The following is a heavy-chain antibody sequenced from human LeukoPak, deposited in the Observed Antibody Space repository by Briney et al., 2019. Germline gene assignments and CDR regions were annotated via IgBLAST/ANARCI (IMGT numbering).Heavy chain of an antibody. D-gene: IGHD3-3*01. CDR1: GFTFSSYA. V-gene: IGHV3-23*01. J-gene: IGHJ4*02. Sequence: GGSLRLSCAASGFTFSSYAMSWVRQAPGKGLEWVSAISGSGGSTYYADSVKGRFTISRDNSKNTLYLQMNSLRAEDTGVYYCAKSRGFLEWLLFDYWGQGTLVTVSS. CDR3: AKSRGFLEWLLFDY. CDR2: ISGSGGST.